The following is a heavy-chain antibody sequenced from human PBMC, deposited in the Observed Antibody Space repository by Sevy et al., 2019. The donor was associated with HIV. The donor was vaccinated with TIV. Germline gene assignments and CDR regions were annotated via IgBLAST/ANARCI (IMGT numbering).Heavy chain of an antibody. Sequence: GGSRRLSCEGSGFTFSSYWMSWVRQAPGKGLEWVANIKQDGSEKYYVDSVKGRFTISRDNAKNSLYLQMNSLRAEDTAFYYCARDTAFVDSWGQGTLVTVSS. D-gene: IGHD2-21*02. CDR1: GFTFSSYW. CDR2: IKQDGSEK. CDR3: ARDTAFVDS. J-gene: IGHJ4*02. V-gene: IGHV3-7*03.